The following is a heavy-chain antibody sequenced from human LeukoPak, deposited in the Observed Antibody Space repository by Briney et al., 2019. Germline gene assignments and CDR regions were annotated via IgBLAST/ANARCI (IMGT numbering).Heavy chain of an antibody. CDR1: GGSISSYY. CDR3: ARRSNGFDY. Sequence: SETLSLTCTVSGGSISSYYWSWIRQPPGKGLEWIGYTYYSGSTNYNPSLKSRVTISVDTSKNQFSLKLSSVTAADTAVYYCARRSNGFDYWGQGTLVTVSS. J-gene: IGHJ4*02. D-gene: IGHD4-11*01. CDR2: TYYSGST. V-gene: IGHV4-59*01.